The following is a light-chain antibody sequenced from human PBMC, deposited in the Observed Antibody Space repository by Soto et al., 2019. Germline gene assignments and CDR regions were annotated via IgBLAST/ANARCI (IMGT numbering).Light chain of an antibody. J-gene: IGKJ4*01. CDR1: QGISSW. Sequence: DIQMTQSPSSMFASIGDRVTITCRASQGISSWLAWYQQKPGKAPKLLLYGASTLQSGVPSRYSGSGSGTDFTLTTSGLQPEDCATYYCQQANAFPLTVGGGTEVEIK. V-gene: IGKV1D-12*01. CDR3: QQANAFPLT. CDR2: GAS.